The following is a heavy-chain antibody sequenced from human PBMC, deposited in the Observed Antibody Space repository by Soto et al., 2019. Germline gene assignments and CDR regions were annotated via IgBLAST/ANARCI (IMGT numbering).Heavy chain of an antibody. CDR1: GGSISRYY. CDR3: ASTVEAYCGGDCYYPYFQH. Sequence: SETLSLTCTVSGGSISRYYWSWIRQPPGKGLEWIGYIYYSGSTNYNPSLKSRVTISVDTSKNQFSLKLSSVTAADTAVYYCASTVEAYCGGDCYYPYFQHWGQGTLVTVSS. D-gene: IGHD2-21*02. CDR2: IYYSGST. J-gene: IGHJ1*01. V-gene: IGHV4-59*01.